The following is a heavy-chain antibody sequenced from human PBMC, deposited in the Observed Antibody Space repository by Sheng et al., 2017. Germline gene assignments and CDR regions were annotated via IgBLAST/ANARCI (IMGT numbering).Heavy chain of an antibody. D-gene: IGHD3-22*01. J-gene: IGHJ4*02. V-gene: IGHV3-23*01. CDR2: ISGSGGST. CDR1: GFTFSSYA. CDR3: AKMNTRTYYDSSGEGY. Sequence: EVQLLESGGGLVQPGGSLRLSCAASGFTFSSYAMSWVRQAPGKGLEWVSAISGSGGSTYYADSVKGRFTISRDNSKNTLYLQMNSLRAEDTAVYYCAKMNTRTYYDSSGEGYWGQGTLVTVSS.